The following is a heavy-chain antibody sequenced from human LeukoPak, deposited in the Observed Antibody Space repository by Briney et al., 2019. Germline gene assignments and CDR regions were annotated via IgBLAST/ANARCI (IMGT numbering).Heavy chain of an antibody. J-gene: IGHJ4*02. D-gene: IGHD6-19*01. CDR3: ARDSDSSGWSRGFDY. V-gene: IGHV3-48*04. Sequence: GGSLRLSCAASGLTFSSYSMNWVRQAPGKGLEWVSYISSSSSTIYYADSVKGRFTISRDNAKNSLYLQMNNLEAEDTAVYYCARDSDSSGWSRGFDYWGQGTLATVSS. CDR1: GLTFSSYS. CDR2: ISSSSSTI.